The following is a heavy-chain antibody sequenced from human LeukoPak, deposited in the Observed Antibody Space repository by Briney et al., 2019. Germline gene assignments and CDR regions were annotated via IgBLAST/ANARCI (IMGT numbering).Heavy chain of an antibody. D-gene: IGHD3-10*01. CDR3: ARITMVRGATSYYFDY. CDR2: INPNSGGT. V-gene: IGHV1-2*02. J-gene: IGHJ4*02. Sequence: ASVKVSCKASGYTFTGYYMHWVRQAPGQGLEWMGWINPNSGGTNYAQKFQGRVTMTRDTSISTAYMELSRLRSDDTAVYYCARITMVRGATSYYFDYWGQGTLVTVSS. CDR1: GYTFTGYY.